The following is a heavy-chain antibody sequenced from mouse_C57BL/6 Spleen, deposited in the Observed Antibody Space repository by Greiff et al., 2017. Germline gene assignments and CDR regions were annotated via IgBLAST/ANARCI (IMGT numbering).Heavy chain of an antibody. CDR1: GYAFTNYL. Sequence: VQLQESGAELVRPGTSVKVSCKASGYAFTNYLIEWVKQRPGQGLEWIGVINPGSGGTNYNEKFKGKATLTADKSSSTAYMQLSSLTSEDSAVYFGARSWDYDVRAWFAYWGQGTLVTVSA. V-gene: IGHV1-54*01. D-gene: IGHD2-4*01. CDR3: ARSWDYDVRAWFAY. CDR2: INPGSGGT. J-gene: IGHJ3*01.